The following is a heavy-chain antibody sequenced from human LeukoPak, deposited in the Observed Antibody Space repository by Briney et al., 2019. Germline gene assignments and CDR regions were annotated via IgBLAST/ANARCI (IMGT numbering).Heavy chain of an antibody. CDR2: IIPIFGTA. Sequence: SVKVSCKASGGTFSSYAISWVRQAPGQGLEWMGGIIPIFGTANYAQKFQGRVTITADKSTSTAYMELSSLRSEDTAVYYCARDQRYYDSSGYGRSHSFDPWGQGTLVTVSS. D-gene: IGHD3-22*01. V-gene: IGHV1-69*06. J-gene: IGHJ5*02. CDR1: GGTFSSYA. CDR3: ARDQRYYDSSGYGRSHSFDP.